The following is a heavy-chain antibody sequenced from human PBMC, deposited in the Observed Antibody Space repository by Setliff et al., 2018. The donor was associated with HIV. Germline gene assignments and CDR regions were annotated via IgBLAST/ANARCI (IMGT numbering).Heavy chain of an antibody. J-gene: IGHJ4*02. D-gene: IGHD3-10*01. CDR2: IDHSGNI. V-gene: IGHV4-34*01. CDR1: GGSFNDYY. CDR3: ARGLNYYGSGSYLPLGY. Sequence: SETLSLTCAVYGGSFNDYYWTWIRQPPGKGLEWIGEIDHSGNIKYHASLKSRVTISKDTYKNQISLKLRSVTAADTAVYYCARGLNYYGSGSYLPLGYWGQGTLVTVPQ.